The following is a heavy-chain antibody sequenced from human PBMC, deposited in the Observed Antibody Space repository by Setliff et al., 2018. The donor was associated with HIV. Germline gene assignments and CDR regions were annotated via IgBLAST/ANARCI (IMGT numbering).Heavy chain of an antibody. CDR3: ASTVVVDYYMDV. V-gene: IGHV1-8*01. D-gene: IGHD2-21*01. CDR1: GYTFTSYD. Sequence: ASVKVSCKASGYTFTSYDINWVRQATGQGLEWMGWMNPNSGNTGYAQKFQGRVTMTRNTSISTAYMELSSLRSEDTAVYYWASTVVVDYYMDVWGKGTTVTVSS. CDR2: MNPNSGNT. J-gene: IGHJ6*03.